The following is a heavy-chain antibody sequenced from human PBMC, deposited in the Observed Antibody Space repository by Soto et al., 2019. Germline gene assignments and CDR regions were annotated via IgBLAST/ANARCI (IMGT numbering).Heavy chain of an antibody. CDR3: ARLVLRFLEWTDAFDI. V-gene: IGHV1-2*02. CDR1: GYTFTGYY. D-gene: IGHD3-3*01. Sequence: ASVKVSCKASGYTFTGYYMHWVRQAPGQGLEWMGWTNPNSGGTNYAQKFQGRVTMTRDTSISTAYMELSRLRSDDTAVYYCARLVLRFLEWTDAFDIWGQGTMVTVSS. J-gene: IGHJ3*02. CDR2: TNPNSGGT.